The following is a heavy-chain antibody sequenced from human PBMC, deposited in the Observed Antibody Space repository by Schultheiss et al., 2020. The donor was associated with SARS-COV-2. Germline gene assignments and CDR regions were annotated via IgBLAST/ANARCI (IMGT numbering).Heavy chain of an antibody. Sequence: GGSLRLSCAASGFTFDDYAMHWVRQAPGKGLEWVSGISWNSGSIGYADSVKGRFTISRDNAKNSLYLQMNSLRAEDTAVYYCAKCFRGKDVDTAMVNWGQGTLVTVSS. D-gene: IGHD5-18*01. V-gene: IGHV3-9*01. J-gene: IGHJ4*02. CDR3: AKCFRGKDVDTAMVN. CDR1: GFTFDDYA. CDR2: ISWNSGSI.